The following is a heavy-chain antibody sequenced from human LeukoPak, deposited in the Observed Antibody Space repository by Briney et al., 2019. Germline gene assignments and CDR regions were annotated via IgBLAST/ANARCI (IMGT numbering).Heavy chain of an antibody. V-gene: IGHV3-7*03. CDR2: IKQDGSEK. CDR1: GFTFSSYW. CDR3: AKGRIGGSGYFDY. J-gene: IGHJ4*02. Sequence: GGSLRLSCAASGFTFSSYWMSWVRQAPGKGLEWVANIKQDGSEKYYVDSVKGRFTISRDNAKNSLYLQMNSLRAEDTAVYYCAKGRIGGSGYFDYWGQGTLVTVSS. D-gene: IGHD3-22*01.